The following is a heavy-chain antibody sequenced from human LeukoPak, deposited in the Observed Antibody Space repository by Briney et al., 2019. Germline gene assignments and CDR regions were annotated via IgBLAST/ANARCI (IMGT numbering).Heavy chain of an antibody. CDR3: ARDPSLRYCSGGSCSDLNWFDP. V-gene: IGHV4-34*01. Sequence: SETLSLTCAVYGGSFSGYYWSWIRQPPGKGLEWIGEINHSGSTNYNPSLKSRVTISVDTSKNQFSLKLSSVTAADTAVYYCARDPSLRYCSGGSCSDLNWFDPWGQGTLVTVSS. D-gene: IGHD2-15*01. CDR1: GGSFSGYY. CDR2: INHSGST. J-gene: IGHJ5*02.